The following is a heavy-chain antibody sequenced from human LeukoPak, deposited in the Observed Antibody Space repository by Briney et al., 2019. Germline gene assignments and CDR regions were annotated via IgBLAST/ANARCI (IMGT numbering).Heavy chain of an antibody. CDR3: AKGESSGS. V-gene: IGHV3-30*18. CDR1: GFTFSSYG. D-gene: IGHD6-19*01. CDR2: ISYGGSNK. Sequence: PGGSLRLSCAASGFTFSSYGMHWVRQAPGKGLEWVAVISYGGSNKYYADSVKGRFTISRDNSKNTLYLQMNSLRAEDTAVYYCAKGESSGSWGQGTLVTVSS. J-gene: IGHJ4*02.